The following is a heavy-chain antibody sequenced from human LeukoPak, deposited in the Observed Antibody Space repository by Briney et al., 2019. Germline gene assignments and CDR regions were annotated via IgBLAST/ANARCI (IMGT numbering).Heavy chain of an antibody. Sequence: HPGGSLRLSCSVSGSTLSTYVMHWVRQAPGKGLEYVSAISSNGDNTYYADSVKGRFTISRDNSKNTLYLQMSSLRADATAVYSCVRGTRYWGQGTLVTVS. CDR1: GSTLSTYV. J-gene: IGHJ4*02. CDR3: VRGTRY. CDR2: ISSNGDNT. V-gene: IGHV3-64D*06.